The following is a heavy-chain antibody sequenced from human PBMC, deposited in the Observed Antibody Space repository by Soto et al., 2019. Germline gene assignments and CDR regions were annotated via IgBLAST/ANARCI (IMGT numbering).Heavy chain of an antibody. CDR2: IDPSDSNT. CDR3: AILGDYLGSGTYRGPGAFDM. CDR1: GYSFTRYW. Sequence: PGESLKISCKASGYSFTRYWISWVRQMPGKGLEWMGRIDPSDSNTKYSPSFQGHVTISADKSFSTAYLRWSSLKASDTAMYYCAILGDYLGSGTYRGPGAFDMWGQGTMVTVSS. D-gene: IGHD3-10*01. V-gene: IGHV5-10-1*01. J-gene: IGHJ3*02.